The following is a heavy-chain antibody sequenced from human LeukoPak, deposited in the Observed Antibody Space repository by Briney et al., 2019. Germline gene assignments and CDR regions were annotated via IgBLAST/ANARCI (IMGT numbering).Heavy chain of an antibody. D-gene: IGHD6-13*01. CDR3: ATRYSSSWKRHYAFDI. V-gene: IGHV1-8*01. Sequence: GASVKVSCKASGYTFTSYDINWVRQATGQGLEWMGWMNPNSGNTGYAQKFQGRVTMTRNTSISTAYMELSSLRSEDTAVYYCATRYSSSWKRHYAFDIWGQGTMVTVSS. CDR2: MNPNSGNT. J-gene: IGHJ3*02. CDR1: GYTFTSYD.